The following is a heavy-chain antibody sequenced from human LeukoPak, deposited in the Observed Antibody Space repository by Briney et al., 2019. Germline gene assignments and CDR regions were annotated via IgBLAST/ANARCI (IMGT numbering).Heavy chain of an antibody. CDR2: IYYSGTT. Sequence: PSETLSLTCTVSGVAISAYYWSWIRQPPGKGLEWIGYIYYSGTTNYNPSLKSRVTISVDTSKNQFSLRLSSVTATDTAVYYCARQTGYNYAYFDQWGRGALVTVSS. CDR1: GVAISAYY. D-gene: IGHD5-18*01. CDR3: ARQTGYNYAYFDQ. V-gene: IGHV4-59*08. J-gene: IGHJ4*02.